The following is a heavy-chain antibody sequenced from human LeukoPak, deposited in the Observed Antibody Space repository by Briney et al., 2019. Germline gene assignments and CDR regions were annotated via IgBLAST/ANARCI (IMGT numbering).Heavy chain of an antibody. CDR3: ARGSGYTNAFDI. J-gene: IGHJ3*02. V-gene: IGHV1-2*06. CDR2: INPNSGGT. Sequence: ASVEVSCKASGYTFTGYYMHWVRQAPGQGLEWMGRINPNSGGTNYAQKFQGRVTITRDTSISTAYMELSRLRSDDTAVYYCARGSGYTNAFDIWGQGTMVTVSS. D-gene: IGHD6-19*01. CDR1: GYTFTGYY.